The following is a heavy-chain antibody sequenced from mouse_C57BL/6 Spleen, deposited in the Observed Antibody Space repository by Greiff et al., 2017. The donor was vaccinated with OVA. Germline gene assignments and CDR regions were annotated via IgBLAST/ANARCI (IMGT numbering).Heavy chain of an antibody. CDR3: ARGNYGSSYMYFDV. Sequence: LMESGGGLVKPGGSLKLSCAASGFTFSSYAMSWVRQTPEKRLEWVATISDGGSYTYYPDNVKGRFTISRDNAKNNLYLQMSHLKSEDTAMYYCARGNYGSSYMYFDVWGTGTTVTVSS. J-gene: IGHJ1*03. V-gene: IGHV5-4*01. CDR2: ISDGGSYT. CDR1: GFTFSSYA. D-gene: IGHD1-1*01.